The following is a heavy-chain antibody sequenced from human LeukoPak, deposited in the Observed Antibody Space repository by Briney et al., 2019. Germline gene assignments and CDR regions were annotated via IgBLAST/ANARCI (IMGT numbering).Heavy chain of an antibody. CDR3: ARTYYDILTGYNPYFDY. CDR2: IRYDGSNK. Sequence: GGSLRLSCAASGFIFENSGMHWVRQAPGKGLEWVAFIRYDGSNKYYADSVKGRFTISRDNSKRTLYLQMNSLRAEDTAVYYCARTYYDILTGYNPYFDYWGKGTTVTISS. D-gene: IGHD3-9*01. J-gene: IGHJ4*03. V-gene: IGHV3-30*02. CDR1: GFIFENSG.